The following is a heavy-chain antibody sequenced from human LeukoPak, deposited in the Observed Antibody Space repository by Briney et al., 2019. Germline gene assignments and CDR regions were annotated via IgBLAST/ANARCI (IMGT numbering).Heavy chain of an antibody. D-gene: IGHD2-2*02. J-gene: IGHJ3*02. CDR2: IRSKAYGGTT. Sequence: PGGSLRLSCTASGFTFGDYAMSWFRQAPGKGLEWVGFIRSKAYGGTTEYAASVKGRFTISRDDSKSIAYLQMNSLKTEDTAVYYCAKDQLAPRLDIVVVPAAIRSGAFDIWGQGTMVTVSS. CDR1: GFTFGDYA. V-gene: IGHV3-49*03. CDR3: AKDQLAPRLDIVVVPAAIRSGAFDI.